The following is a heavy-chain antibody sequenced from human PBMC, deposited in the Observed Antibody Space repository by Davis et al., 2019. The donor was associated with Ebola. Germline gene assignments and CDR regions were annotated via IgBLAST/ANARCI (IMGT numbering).Heavy chain of an antibody. CDR3: ASGVPGDFWSGYYRDYYYYYMDV. D-gene: IGHD3-3*01. CDR1: GGTFSSYA. CDR2: IIPIFGTA. V-gene: IGHV1-69*13. Sequence: SVKVSCKASGGTFSSYAISWVRQAPGQGLEWMGGIIPIFGTANYAQKFQGRVTITADESTSTAYMELSSLRSEDTAVYYCASGVPGDFWSGYYRDYYYYYMDVWGKGTTVTVSS. J-gene: IGHJ6*03.